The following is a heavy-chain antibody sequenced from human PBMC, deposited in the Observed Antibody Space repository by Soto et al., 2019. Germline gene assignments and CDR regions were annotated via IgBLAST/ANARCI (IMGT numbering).Heavy chain of an antibody. Sequence: EVQLVESGGGLVQPGGSLRLSCATSEFTFGSYWMSWVRQAPGKGLEWVANIKQDGSENYYVDSVRGRFTISRDNAKNSLYLQMNSLRAEDTAVYYCARVPSPYYDILTGYRYYFDYWGQGTLVTVSS. CDR3: ARVPSPYYDILTGYRYYFDY. CDR1: EFTFGSYW. D-gene: IGHD3-9*01. V-gene: IGHV3-7*01. CDR2: IKQDGSEN. J-gene: IGHJ4*02.